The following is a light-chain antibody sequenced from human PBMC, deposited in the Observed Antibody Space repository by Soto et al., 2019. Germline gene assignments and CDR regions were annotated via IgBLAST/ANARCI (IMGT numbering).Light chain of an antibody. J-gene: IGKJ1*01. CDR2: LGS. V-gene: IGKV2-28*01. Sequence: DIVMTQSPLSLPVTPGEPASISCRSSQSLLHINGYNYVGWYLQKPGQSPQLLIYLGSNRASGVPDRFSGSGSGTDFTLKISRVEAEDVGVYYCMQVLQTWTFGQGTKVDIK. CDR1: QSLLHINGYNY. CDR3: MQVLQTWT.